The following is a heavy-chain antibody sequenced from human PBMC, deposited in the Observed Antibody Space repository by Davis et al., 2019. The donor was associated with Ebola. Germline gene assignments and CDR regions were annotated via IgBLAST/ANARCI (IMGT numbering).Heavy chain of an antibody. CDR2: INSDGRTT. CDR1: EFTFSSYW. J-gene: IGHJ3*02. Sequence: HTGGSLRLSCAASEFTFSSYWMHCVRQAPGKGLVWVSRINSDGRTTAYADSVKGRVTISRDNAKNTLYLQMNSLRAEDTAVYYCAKTETQQWLVEGDAFDIWGQGTMVTVSS. V-gene: IGHV3-74*01. D-gene: IGHD6-19*01. CDR3: AKTETQQWLVEGDAFDI.